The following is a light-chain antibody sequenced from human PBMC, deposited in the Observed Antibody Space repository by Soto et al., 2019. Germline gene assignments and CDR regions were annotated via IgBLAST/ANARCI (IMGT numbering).Light chain of an antibody. Sequence: QSVLTQPPSVSEAPGQRVTISCTGSSSNIGAGYEAHWYQQVPGTAPKLLIYENNNRTAGVPDRFSGSKSGTSASLAITGLQAEEEAEYYCQSYDSRLSGYIFGTGTKLTVL. CDR1: SSNIGAGYE. V-gene: IGLV1-40*01. J-gene: IGLJ1*01. CDR3: QSYDSRLSGYI. CDR2: ENN.